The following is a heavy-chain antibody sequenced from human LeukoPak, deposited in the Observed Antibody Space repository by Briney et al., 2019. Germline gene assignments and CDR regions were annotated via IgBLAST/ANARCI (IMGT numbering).Heavy chain of an antibody. CDR3: ARDRAWNYFDY. CDR1: GFTFSSYA. J-gene: IGHJ4*02. V-gene: IGHV3-23*01. CDR2: ISAGGGTI. Sequence: GGSLRLSCAASGFTFSSYAMTWVRQAPGKGLEWVSTISAGGGTIFYAGSVKGRFTISRDNSKNTLYLQLSSLRAEDTAVYYCARDRAWNYFDYWGQGTLVTVST. D-gene: IGHD3-3*01.